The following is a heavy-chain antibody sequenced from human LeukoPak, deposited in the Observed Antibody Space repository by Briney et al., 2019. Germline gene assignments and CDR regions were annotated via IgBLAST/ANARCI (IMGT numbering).Heavy chain of an antibody. CDR2: INPHSGDT. CDR1: GYSFTGYY. V-gene: IGHV1-2*02. D-gene: IGHD6-13*01. J-gene: IGHJ4*02. Sequence: ASVKVSCKASGYSFTGYYMHWVRQAPGQGLEWMGWINPHSGDTGYAQKFQGRVTMTRDMSITTTYMELTRLRSDDTAFYYCARWDGYSSSPDYWGQGSLVTVSS. CDR3: ARWDGYSSSPDY.